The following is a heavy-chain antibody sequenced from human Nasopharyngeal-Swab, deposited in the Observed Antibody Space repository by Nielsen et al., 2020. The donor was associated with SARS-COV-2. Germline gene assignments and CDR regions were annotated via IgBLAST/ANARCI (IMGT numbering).Heavy chain of an antibody. CDR3: AKGRGADY. D-gene: IGHD3-10*01. Sequence: GESLKISCAASGFTFSSYAMSWVRQAPGEGLEWVSAIGGSGGSTYYADSVKGRFTISKDNSKNTLYLQMNSLRAEDTAVYYCAKGRGADYWGQGTLVTVSS. V-gene: IGHV3-23*01. J-gene: IGHJ4*02. CDR1: GFTFSSYA. CDR2: IGGSGGST.